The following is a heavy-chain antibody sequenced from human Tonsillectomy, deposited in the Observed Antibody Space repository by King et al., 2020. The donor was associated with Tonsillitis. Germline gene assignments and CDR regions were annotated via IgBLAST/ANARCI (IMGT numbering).Heavy chain of an antibody. Sequence: VQLVESGAEVKKPGESLKISCKGSGYSFTSYWIAWVRQMPGKGLEWIGIIYPGDSDTRYSPSFQGQVTLSADKSISTAYLQWSSLKASDTAMYYCARHSNGRGVWFDPWGQGTLVTVSS. J-gene: IGHJ5*02. D-gene: IGHD1-1*01. CDR2: IYPGDSDT. V-gene: IGHV5-51*01. CDR3: ARHSNGRGVWFDP. CDR1: GYSFTSYW.